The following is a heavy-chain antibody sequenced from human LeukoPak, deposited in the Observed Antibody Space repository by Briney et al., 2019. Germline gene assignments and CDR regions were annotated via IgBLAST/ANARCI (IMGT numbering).Heavy chain of an antibody. CDR1: GFTFSNVW. J-gene: IGHJ3*02. CDR2: IKSKTDGGTR. V-gene: IGHV3-15*01. D-gene: IGHD6-13*01. Sequence: GGSLRLSCAASGFTFSNVWMSWVRQAPGKGLEWVGRIKSKTDGGTREYAAPVKGRFAISRDDSKYTLYLQMNSLKTEDTAVYYCTTDLADSSSWYNSFDIWGQGTVVTVSS. CDR3: TTDLADSSSWYNSFDI.